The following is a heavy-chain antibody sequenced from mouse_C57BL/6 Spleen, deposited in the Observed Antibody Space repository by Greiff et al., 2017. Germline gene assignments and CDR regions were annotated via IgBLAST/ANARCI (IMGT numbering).Heavy chain of an antibody. Sequence: EVQLQQSGPELVKPGASVKISCKASGYSFTGYYMNWVKQSPEKSLEWIGEINPSTGGTTYNQKFKAKATLTVDKSSSTAYMQLKSLTSEDSAVYYCARGVTTVVGDYWGQGTTLTVSS. CDR1: GYSFTGYY. CDR2: INPSTGGT. D-gene: IGHD1-1*01. V-gene: IGHV1-42*01. J-gene: IGHJ2*01. CDR3: ARGVTTVVGDY.